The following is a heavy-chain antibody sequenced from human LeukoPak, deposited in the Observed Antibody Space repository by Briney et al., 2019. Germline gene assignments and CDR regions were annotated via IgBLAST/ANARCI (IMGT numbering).Heavy chain of an antibody. V-gene: IGHV1-46*01. CDR1: GYTFTSYY. CDR2: INPRGGST. Sequence: ASVKVSCKASGYTFTSYYIHWVRQAPGQGLEWMGVINPRGGSTSYAQKLHGRVTMTRDMSTSTVYMELSSLRSEDTAVYYCAKEGPIGDGAFDYWGQGTLVTVPS. J-gene: IGHJ4*02. D-gene: IGHD1-26*01. CDR3: AKEGPIGDGAFDY.